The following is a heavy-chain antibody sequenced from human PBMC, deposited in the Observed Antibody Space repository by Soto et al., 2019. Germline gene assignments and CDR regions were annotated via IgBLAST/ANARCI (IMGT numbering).Heavy chain of an antibody. Sequence: TQSHTSTVSDGTIGGGGYYWSWIRQHPGKGLEWIGYINDSGSTYYNPSLKSRVTISVDTSKNQFSLKLTSVTAADTAVYYCARDPRGVASTFYYGLDFWGQGTTVTVSS. CDR2: INDSGST. D-gene: IGHD3-3*01. J-gene: IGHJ6*02. CDR1: DGTIGGGGYY. CDR3: ARDPRGVASTFYYGLDF. V-gene: IGHV4-31*03.